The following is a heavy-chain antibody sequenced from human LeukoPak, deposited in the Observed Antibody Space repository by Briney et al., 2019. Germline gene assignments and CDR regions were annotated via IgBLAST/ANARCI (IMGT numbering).Heavy chain of an antibody. CDR1: GYTFTSYY. Sequence: ASVKVSCKASGYTFTSYYMHWVRQAPGQGLEWMGIINPSGGSTSYAQKFQGRVTMTRDTSTSTVYMELSSLRSEDTAVYYCARDAGHSYGRYGMDVWGQGTTVTVSS. V-gene: IGHV1-46*01. J-gene: IGHJ6*02. CDR3: ARDAGHSYGRYGMDV. CDR2: INPSGGST. D-gene: IGHD5-18*01.